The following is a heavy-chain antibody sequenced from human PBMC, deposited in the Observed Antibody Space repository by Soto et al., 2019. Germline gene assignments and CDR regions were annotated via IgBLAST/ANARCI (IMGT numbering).Heavy chain of an antibody. V-gene: IGHV3-23*01. CDR1: GFTFSSYA. CDR3: AKDRVGNYYYDSSGLDY. CDR2: ISGSGGST. Sequence: PGGSLRLSCAASGFTFSSYAMSWVRQAPGKGLEWVSAISGSGGSTYYADSVKGRFTISRDNSKNTLYLQMNSLRAEDTAVYYCAKDRVGNYYYDSSGLDYWGQGTLVTVSS. J-gene: IGHJ4*02. D-gene: IGHD3-22*01.